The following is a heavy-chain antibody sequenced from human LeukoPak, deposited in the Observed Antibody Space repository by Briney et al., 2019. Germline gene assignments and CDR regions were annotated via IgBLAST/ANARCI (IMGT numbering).Heavy chain of an antibody. CDR2: IYYSGST. CDR3: ARFSPKARPGDGYNYRFDY. CDR1: GGSISSSNYY. J-gene: IGHJ4*02. Sequence: SETLSLTCTVSGGSISSSNYYWGWLRQPPGKGLEWIGYIYYSGSTNYNPSLKSRVTISVDTSKNQFSLKLSSVTAADTAVYYCARFSPKARPGDGYNYRFDYWGQGTLVTVSS. V-gene: IGHV4-61*05. D-gene: IGHD5-24*01.